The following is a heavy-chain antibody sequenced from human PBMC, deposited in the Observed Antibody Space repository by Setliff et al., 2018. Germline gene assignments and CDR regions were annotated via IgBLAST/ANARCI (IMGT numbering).Heavy chain of an antibody. CDR3: AREGVDTRSSTDYRYYMDL. V-gene: IGHV1-18*01. CDR2: ISAYNGNT. J-gene: IGHJ6*03. CDR1: GYTSTSYG. D-gene: IGHD5-18*01. Sequence: ASVKVSCKASGYTSTSYGISWVRQAPGQGLDWMGWISAYNGNTNYAQKLQGRVTMTTDTSTSTAYMELSSLRFEDTAVYYCAREGVDTRSSTDYRYYMDLWGKGTTVTVSS.